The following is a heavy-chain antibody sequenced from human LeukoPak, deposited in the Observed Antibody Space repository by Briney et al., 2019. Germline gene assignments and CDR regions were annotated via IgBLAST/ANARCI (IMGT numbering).Heavy chain of an antibody. CDR1: GFTVSSNY. V-gene: IGHV3-53*01. J-gene: IGHJ4*02. Sequence: GGSLRLSCAASGFTVSSNYMSWVRQAPGKGLEWVSVIYSGGSTYYADSVKGRFTISRDNSKNTLYLQMNSLRAEDTAVYYCARISPLEDFDLWGQGTLVTVSS. CDR3: ARISPLEDFDL. CDR2: IYSGGST.